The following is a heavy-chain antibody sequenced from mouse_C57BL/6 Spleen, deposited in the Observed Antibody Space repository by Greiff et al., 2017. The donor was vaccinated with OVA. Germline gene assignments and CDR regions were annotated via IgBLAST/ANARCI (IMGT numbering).Heavy chain of an antibody. D-gene: IGHD1-3*01. CDR2: INYDGSST. V-gene: IGHV5-16*01. CDR3: ARRGDSGNFDV. J-gene: IGHJ1*03. Sequence: EVKLMESEGGLVQPGSSMKLSCTASGFTFSDYYMAWVRQVPEKGLEWVANINYDGSSTYYLDSLKSRFIISRDNAKNILYLQMSSLKSEDTATYYCARRGDSGNFDVWGTGTTVTVSS. CDR1: GFTFSDYY.